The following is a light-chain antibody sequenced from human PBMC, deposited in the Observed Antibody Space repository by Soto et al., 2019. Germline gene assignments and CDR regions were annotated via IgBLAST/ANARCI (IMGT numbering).Light chain of an antibody. V-gene: IGLV2-23*02. Sequence: QSALTQPASVAGSPGQSITISCTGTSSDVGSHNLVSWYQQHPGQAPKLVIYEVSKRPLGVSARFSASKSGNTASLTISVRQAEEEADYYCCSYGGSRAVFGGGTQLPVL. CDR1: SSDVGSHNL. CDR2: EVS. CDR3: CSYGGSRAV. J-gene: IGLJ7*01.